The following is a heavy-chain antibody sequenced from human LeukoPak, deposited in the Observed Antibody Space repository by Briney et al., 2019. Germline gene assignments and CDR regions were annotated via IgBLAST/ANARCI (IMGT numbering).Heavy chain of an antibody. CDR2: IYYSGIT. CDR3: ARNNYDRWHYFDY. D-gene: IGHD3-22*01. CDR1: GGSISNYY. V-gene: IGHV4-59*01. Sequence: SETLSLTCTVSGGSISNYYWSWIRQPPGKGLEWIGYIYYSGITNYNPSLKSRVTISVDTSKNQFSLKLSSVTAADTAVYYCARNNYDRWHYFDYWGQGTLVTVSS. J-gene: IGHJ4*02.